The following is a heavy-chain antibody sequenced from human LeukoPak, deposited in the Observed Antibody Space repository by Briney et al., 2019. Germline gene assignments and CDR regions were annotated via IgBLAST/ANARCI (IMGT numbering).Heavy chain of an antibody. Sequence: PSETLSLTCIVSGGSISSYYWSWIRQPPGRGPEWIGYIYYSGTTNYSPSLKSRVTMSVDTSKNQFSLKLSSVTAADTAVYYCARTTGNDGFDIWGQGTMVSVSS. D-gene: IGHD3-9*01. CDR3: ARTTGNDGFDI. CDR1: GGSISSYY. CDR2: IYYSGTT. J-gene: IGHJ3*02. V-gene: IGHV4-59*08.